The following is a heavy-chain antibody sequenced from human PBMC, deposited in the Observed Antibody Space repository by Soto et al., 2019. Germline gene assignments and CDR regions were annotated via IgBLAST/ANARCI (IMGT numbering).Heavy chain of an antibody. CDR3: ARQPHFWRGLDYYYYYMDV. Sequence: EVQLVESGGGLVKPGGSLRLSCAASGFTFSSYSMNWVRQAPGKGLEWVSSISSSSSYIYYADSVKGRFTISRDNAKNSLYLQMNSLRAEDTAVYYCARQPHFWRGLDYYYYYMDVWGKGTTVTVSS. CDR2: ISSSSSYI. V-gene: IGHV3-21*01. J-gene: IGHJ6*03. D-gene: IGHD3-3*02. CDR1: GFTFSSYS.